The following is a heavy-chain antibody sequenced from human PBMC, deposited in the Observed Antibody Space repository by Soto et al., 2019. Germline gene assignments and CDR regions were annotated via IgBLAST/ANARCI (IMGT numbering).Heavy chain of an antibody. CDR1: GYIFTNYL. V-gene: IGHV1-3*01. CDR3: ARSSGYRNCCGIDS. D-gene: IGHD1-26*01. J-gene: IGHJ4*02. CDR2: INAGNGNT. Sequence: ASVKVSCKASGYIFTNYLIHWVRQAPGQRLEWMGWINAGNGNTKYSQKFQGRVTITGDTSASIVYMELSSPRSEDTAVYYCARSSGYRNCCGIDSWGQGTLVTVSS.